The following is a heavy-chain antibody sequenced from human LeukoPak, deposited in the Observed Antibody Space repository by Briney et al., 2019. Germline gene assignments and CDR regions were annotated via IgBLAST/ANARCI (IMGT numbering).Heavy chain of an antibody. V-gene: IGHV1-2*02. CDR1: GYTFTGYY. CDR2: INPNSGGT. J-gene: IGHJ6*03. D-gene: IGHD5-24*01. CDR3: ARWLQLDYYYYMDV. Sequence: GSVKVSCKASGYTFTGYYMHWVRQAPGQGLEWMGWINPNSGGTNYAQKFQGRVTMTRDTSISTAYMELSRLRSDDTAVYYCARWLQLDYYYYMDVWGKGTTVTVSS.